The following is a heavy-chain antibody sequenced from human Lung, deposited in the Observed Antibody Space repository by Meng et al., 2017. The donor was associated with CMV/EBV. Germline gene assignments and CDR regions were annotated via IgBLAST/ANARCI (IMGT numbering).Heavy chain of an antibody. Sequence: GESLKISCAASGFAFKDYGVHWVRQAPGKGPEWVAVIWSNGINKYYKDSVKGRFTISRDNSKYTLFLQMKSLTAEDTAVYYCTASIIAAGTVDLWGQGTLVTVSS. CDR2: IWSNGINK. V-gene: IGHV3-33*01. D-gene: IGHD6-6*01. CDR3: TASIIAAGTVDL. J-gene: IGHJ4*02. CDR1: GFAFKDYG.